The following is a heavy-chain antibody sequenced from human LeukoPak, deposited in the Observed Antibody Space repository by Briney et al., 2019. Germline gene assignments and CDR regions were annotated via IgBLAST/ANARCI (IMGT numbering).Heavy chain of an antibody. D-gene: IGHD6-19*01. CDR1: GFTFSSYG. V-gene: IGHV3-30*18. J-gene: IGHJ4*02. CDR3: AKGSSSGWYVFYFDY. CDR2: ISYDGSNK. Sequence: GGSLRLSCAASGFTFSSYGMHWVRQAPGKGLEWVAVISYDGSNKYYADSVNGRFTISRDNSKNTLYLQMNSLRAEDTAVYYCAKGSSSGWYVFYFDYWGQGTLVTVSS.